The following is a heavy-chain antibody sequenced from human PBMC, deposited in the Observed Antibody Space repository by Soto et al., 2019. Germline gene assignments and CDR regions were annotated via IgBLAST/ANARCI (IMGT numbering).Heavy chain of an antibody. D-gene: IGHD3-10*01. CDR2: INGDGSGT. V-gene: IGHV3-74*01. Sequence: EVQLVESGGGLVQPGGSLRLSCAASGFTFSGSWMHWVRQAPGKALVWVSRINGDGSGTSYADFVKGRFTISIDDAKNTRLLQMNALRAEDTAVYYCARGIFGSGTANDYWGQGNRVSVPS. CDR1: GFTFSGSW. CDR3: ARGIFGSGTANDY. J-gene: IGHJ4*02.